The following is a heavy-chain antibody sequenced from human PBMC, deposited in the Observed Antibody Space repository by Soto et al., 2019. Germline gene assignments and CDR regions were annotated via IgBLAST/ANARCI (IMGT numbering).Heavy chain of an antibody. D-gene: IGHD3-16*01. CDR2: INHSGST. CDR3: ARDRTWPNYYYYYGMDV. Sequence: QVQLQQWGAGLLKPSETLSLTCAVYGGSFSGYYWSWIRQPPGKGLEWIGEINHSGSTNYNPSLKRRVTISVDTSKNQFSLKLSSVTAADTAVYYCARDRTWPNYYYYYGMDVWGQGTTVTVSS. V-gene: IGHV4-34*01. CDR1: GGSFSGYY. J-gene: IGHJ6*02.